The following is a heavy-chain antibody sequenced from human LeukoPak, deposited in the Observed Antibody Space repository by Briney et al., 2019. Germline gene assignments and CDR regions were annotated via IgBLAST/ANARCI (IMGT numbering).Heavy chain of an antibody. CDR1: GGSISSSSYY. V-gene: IGHV4-39*01. CDR2: IYYSGST. J-gene: IGHJ5*02. D-gene: IGHD6-13*01. CDR3: ARHRYSSSWYQQGWFDP. Sequence: SETLSLTCTVSGGSISSSSYYWGWLRQPPGKGLEWIGSIYYSGSTYYNPSLKSRLTISVDTSKNQFSLKLSSVTAADTAVYYCARHRYSSSWYQQGWFDPWGQGTLVTVSS.